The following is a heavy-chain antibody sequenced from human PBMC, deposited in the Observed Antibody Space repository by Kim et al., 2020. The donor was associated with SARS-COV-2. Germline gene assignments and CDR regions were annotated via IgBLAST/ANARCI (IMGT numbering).Heavy chain of an antibody. Sequence: GGSLRLSCAASGFTFYRFPLSWVRQAPGKGLEWVAAITQKGDETYYADAIRGRFTISRDNSRDILFLQMNSLRPDDTAVYYCATWNHVTYWGQGTRVTVSS. D-gene: IGHD1-1*01. CDR3: ATWNHVTY. J-gene: IGHJ4*02. CDR1: GFTFYRFP. V-gene: IGHV3-23*01. CDR2: ITQKGDET.